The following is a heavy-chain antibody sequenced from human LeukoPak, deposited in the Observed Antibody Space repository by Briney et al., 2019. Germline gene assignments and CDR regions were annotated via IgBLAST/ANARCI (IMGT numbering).Heavy chain of an antibody. CDR2: INPSSGGT. CDR1: GYTFTGYY. J-gene: IGHJ4*02. V-gene: IGHV1-2*02. CDR3: ARGRRSVPYGYFDY. Sequence: EASVKVSCKASGYTFTGYYMHWVRQAPGQGLEWMGWINPSSGGTNYAQKFQGRVTMTRDTSISTAYMELSRLRSDDTAVYYCARGRRSVPYGYFDYWGQGTLVTVSS. D-gene: IGHD1-1*01.